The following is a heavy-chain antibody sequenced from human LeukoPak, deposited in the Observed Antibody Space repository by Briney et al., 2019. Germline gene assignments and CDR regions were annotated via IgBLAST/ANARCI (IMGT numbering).Heavy chain of an antibody. CDR3: ARRTRSHYYDSSGYSAGIAFDI. D-gene: IGHD3-22*01. J-gene: IGHJ3*02. Sequence: SETLSLTCTVSGGSISSSSYYWGWIRQPPGKGLEWIGSIYYSGSTHYNSSLKSRVTISVDTSKNLFSLRLSSVTAADTAVYYCARRTRSHYYDSSGYSAGIAFDIWGQGTMVTVSS. V-gene: IGHV4-39*07. CDR1: GGSISSSSYY. CDR2: IYYSGST.